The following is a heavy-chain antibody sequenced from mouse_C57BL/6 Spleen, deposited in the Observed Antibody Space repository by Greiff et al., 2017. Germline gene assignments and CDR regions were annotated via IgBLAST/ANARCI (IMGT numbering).Heavy chain of an antibody. Sequence: EVQLQQSGPELVKPGASVKIPCKASGYTFTDYNMDWVKQSHGKSLEWIGDINPNNGGTIYNQKFKGKATLTVDKSSSTAYMELRSLTSEDTAVYYCAKSPSMVTTNWFAYWGQGTLVTVSA. CDR3: AKSPSMVTTNWFAY. CDR2: INPNNGGT. D-gene: IGHD2-2*01. V-gene: IGHV1-18*01. J-gene: IGHJ3*01. CDR1: GYTFTDYN.